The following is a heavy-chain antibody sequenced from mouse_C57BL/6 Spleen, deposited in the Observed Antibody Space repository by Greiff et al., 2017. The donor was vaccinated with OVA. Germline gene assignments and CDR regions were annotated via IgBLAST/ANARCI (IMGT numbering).Heavy chain of an antibody. Sequence: DVKLVESGGGLVQSGRSLRLSCATSGFTFSDFYMEWVRQAPGKGLEWIAASRNKANDYTTEYSASVKGRFIVSRDTSQSILYLQMNALRAEDTAIYYCARDADYGSSYYYAMDDWGQGTSVTVSS. V-gene: IGHV7-1*01. CDR1: GFTFSDFY. J-gene: IGHJ4*01. D-gene: IGHD1-1*01. CDR2: SRNKANDYTT. CDR3: ARDADYGSSYYYAMDD.